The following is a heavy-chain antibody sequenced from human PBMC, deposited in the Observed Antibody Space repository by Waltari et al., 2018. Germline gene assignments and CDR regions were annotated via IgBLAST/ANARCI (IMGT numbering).Heavy chain of an antibody. CDR3: AKDTIASGSYYFDH. D-gene: IGHD1-26*01. CDR2: ISGMGGST. J-gene: IGHJ4*02. Sequence: EVQLLESGGGLVQPGGSLRLSCAASGFTFSSYAMSWVRQAPGKGLVWVYGISGMGGSTVYADSVEGRCTHSRNNSKNTPYLQMKGLKAEDTAVYYCAKDTIASGSYYFDHWGQGTLVTVSS. V-gene: IGHV3-23*01. CDR1: GFTFSSYA.